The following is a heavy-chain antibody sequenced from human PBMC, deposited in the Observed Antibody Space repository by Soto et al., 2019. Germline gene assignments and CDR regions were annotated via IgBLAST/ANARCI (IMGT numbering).Heavy chain of an antibody. CDR1: GGSISSYY. V-gene: IGHV4-59*01. J-gene: IGHJ3*02. CDR3: ARDNGAPLYSGSYNDALDI. D-gene: IGHD1-26*01. CDR2: IYYSGST. Sequence: QVQLQESGPGLVKPSETLSLTCTVSGGSISSYYWSWIRQPPGKGLEWIGYIYYSGSTNYNPSLKSRVTISVDTSKNQFSLKLSSVTAADTAVYYCARDNGAPLYSGSYNDALDIWGQGTMVTVSS.